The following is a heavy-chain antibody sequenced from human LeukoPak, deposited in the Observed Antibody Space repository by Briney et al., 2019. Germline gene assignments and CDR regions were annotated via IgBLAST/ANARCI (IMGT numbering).Heavy chain of an antibody. D-gene: IGHD3-22*01. CDR1: GFTISTSY. V-gene: IGHV3-53*01. CDR2: MYTGGST. Sequence: GGSLRLSCAASGFTISTSYMSWVRQAPGKGLEWVSVMYTGGSTYYADSVKGRFTISRDNSKNTLYLQMNSLRAEDTALYYCARAPFYYDSSGYPYFDGWGQGTLVTDSS. CDR3: ARAPFYYDSSGYPYFDG. J-gene: IGHJ4*02.